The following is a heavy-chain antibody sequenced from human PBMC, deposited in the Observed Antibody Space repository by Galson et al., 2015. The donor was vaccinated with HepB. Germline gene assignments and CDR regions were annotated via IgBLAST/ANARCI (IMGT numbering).Heavy chain of an antibody. V-gene: IGHV3-66*01. CDR2: IYSGGST. D-gene: IGHD1-26*01. CDR1: GFTVSSNY. Sequence: SLRLSCAASGFTVSSNYMSWVRQAPGKGLEWVSVIYSGGSTDYADSVKGRFTIPRDDSKNTRYLQMNSLRAEDTAVYYCASDLNRGSYYADYWGQGTLVTVSS. CDR3: ASDLNRGSYYADY. J-gene: IGHJ4*02.